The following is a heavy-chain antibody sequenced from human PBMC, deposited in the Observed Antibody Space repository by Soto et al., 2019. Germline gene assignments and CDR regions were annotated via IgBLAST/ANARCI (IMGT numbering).Heavy chain of an antibody. J-gene: IGHJ5*02. CDR1: GYTFSRYW. CDR2: ISAYNGNT. Sequence: ASVNVSCKSSGYTFSRYWIMWGRQAPGRGLEWMGWISAYNGNTNSAEKLRGRLTMTTDASTTTAYMELRSLRSDDTAIYYCARDQGFRVVINSNWFDPWGQGTLVTVSS. V-gene: IGHV1-18*01. D-gene: IGHD2-21*01. CDR3: ARDQGFRVVINSNWFDP.